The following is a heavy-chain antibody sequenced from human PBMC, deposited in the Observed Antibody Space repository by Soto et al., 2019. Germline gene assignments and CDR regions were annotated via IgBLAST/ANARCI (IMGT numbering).Heavy chain of an antibody. Sequence: LQESGGDLVQPGGSLRLSCAASGFKFSMFGMNWVHQASGKGLEWIAYISSSSTTIVYGGSVEGRFTVSRDNVENSLYLQMKSLRDDDTAVYYCARDRGGVVAGFNWLDPWGHGTPVTVST. J-gene: IGHJ5*02. CDR2: ISSSSTTI. V-gene: IGHV3-48*02. CDR3: ARDRGGVVAGFNWLDP. CDR1: GFKFSMFG. D-gene: IGHD6-19*01.